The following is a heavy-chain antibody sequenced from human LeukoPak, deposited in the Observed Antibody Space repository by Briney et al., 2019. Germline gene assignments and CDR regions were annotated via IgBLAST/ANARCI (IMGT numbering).Heavy chain of an antibody. CDR3: AKDAVLRFLEWLSYSSGWYDY. J-gene: IGHJ4*02. V-gene: IGHV3-23*01. CDR1: GFTFSSHA. Sequence: PGGSLRLSCAASGFTFSSHAMSWVRQAPGKGLEWVSAISGSGGSTYYADSVKGRFTISRDNSKNTLYLQMNSLRAEDTAVYYCAKDAVLRFLEWLSYSSGWYDYWGQGTLVTVSS. CDR2: ISGSGGST. D-gene: IGHD3-3*01.